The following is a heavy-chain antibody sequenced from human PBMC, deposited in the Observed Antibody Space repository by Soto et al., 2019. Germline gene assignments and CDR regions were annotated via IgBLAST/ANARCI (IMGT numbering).Heavy chain of an antibody. CDR3: VSFYSYGDYYYYGMDV. CDR2: IYYSGST. V-gene: IGHV4-31*03. Sequence: SETMSLTCTVSDGSISSGGYYWSWIRQHPGKGMEWIGYIYYSGSTYYNPSLKSRVTISVDTSKNQFSLKLSSVTAADTAVYYCVSFYSYGDYYYYGMDVWGQGTTVTVSS. CDR1: DGSISSGGYY. D-gene: IGHD5-18*01. J-gene: IGHJ6*02.